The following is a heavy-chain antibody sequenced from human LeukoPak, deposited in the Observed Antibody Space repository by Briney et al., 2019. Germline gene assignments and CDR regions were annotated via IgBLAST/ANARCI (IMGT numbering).Heavy chain of an antibody. CDR2: ISYDGSTK. CDR1: GFTFSNYA. V-gene: IGHV3-30*04. CDR3: ARVRGIVATIGYFDY. Sequence: GRSLRLSCAASGFTFSNYAMHWDRQAPGKGLEWVAVISYDGSTKYYADSVKGRFTISRDNSKNTLYLQMNSLRAEDTAVYYCARVRGIVATIGYFDYWGQGTLVTVSS. J-gene: IGHJ4*02. D-gene: IGHD5-12*01.